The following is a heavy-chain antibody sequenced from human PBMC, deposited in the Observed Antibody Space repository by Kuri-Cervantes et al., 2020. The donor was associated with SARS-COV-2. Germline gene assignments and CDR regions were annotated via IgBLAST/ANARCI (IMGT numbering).Heavy chain of an antibody. V-gene: IGHV4-34*01. J-gene: IGHJ4*02. CDR1: GGSFSGYY. Sequence: GSLRLSCAVYGGSFSGYYWSWIRQPPGKGLEWIGSIYYSGSTYYNPSLKSRVTISVDTSKNQFSLKLSSVTAADTAVYYCASLRTGEGPLLDYWGQGTLVTVSS. D-gene: IGHD7-27*01. CDR2: IYYSGST. CDR3: ASLRTGEGPLLDY.